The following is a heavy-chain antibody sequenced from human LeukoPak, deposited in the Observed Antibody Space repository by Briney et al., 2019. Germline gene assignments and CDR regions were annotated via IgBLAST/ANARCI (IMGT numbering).Heavy chain of an antibody. V-gene: IGHV3-23*01. CDR2: ISGSGGNT. Sequence: GGSLRLSCTASGFTFRNFAMNWVRQAPGKGLEWVSMISGSGGNTYYADSVKDRFTFSRDNSKNTLYLQMSSLRAEDTAVYYCARGGSGWHYFDYWGQGTLVTVSS. CDR1: GFTFRNFA. J-gene: IGHJ4*02. D-gene: IGHD6-19*01. CDR3: ARGGSGWHYFDY.